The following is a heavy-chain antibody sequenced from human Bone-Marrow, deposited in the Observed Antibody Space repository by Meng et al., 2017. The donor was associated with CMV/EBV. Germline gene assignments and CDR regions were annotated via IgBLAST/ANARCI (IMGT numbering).Heavy chain of an antibody. J-gene: IGHJ6*02. CDR2: ISSSSSTI. V-gene: IGHV3-48*04. Sequence: GESLKISCAASGFTFSSYSMNWVRQAPGKGLEWGSYISSSSSTIYYADSVKGRFTISRDNAKNSLYLQMNSLRAEDTAVYYCAKDMHCSSTSCYGMDVWGQGTTVTVSS. CDR1: GFTFSSYS. D-gene: IGHD2-2*01. CDR3: AKDMHCSSTSCYGMDV.